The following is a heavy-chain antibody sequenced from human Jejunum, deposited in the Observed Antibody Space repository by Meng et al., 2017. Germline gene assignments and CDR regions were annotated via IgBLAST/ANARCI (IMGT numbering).Heavy chain of an antibody. CDR1: GFTLSTYA. Sequence: GESLKISCAASGFTLSTYAMTWVRQAPGKGLEWVSLIAGSGGPTYYADSVKGRFTISRDISKNTLYLQMNSLRAEDTALYYCARDRVTGDAFDIWGQGKMV. J-gene: IGHJ3*02. CDR2: IAGSGGPT. D-gene: IGHD7-27*01. CDR3: ARDRVTGDAFDI. V-gene: IGHV3-23*01.